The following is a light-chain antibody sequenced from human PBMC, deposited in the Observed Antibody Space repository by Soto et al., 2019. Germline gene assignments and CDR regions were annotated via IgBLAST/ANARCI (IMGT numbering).Light chain of an antibody. CDR1: QSVNIW. J-gene: IGKJ1*01. Sequence: EIQMTQFPSALSASVGARVTITCRASQSVNIWLAWYQQKPGKAPKLLMSEASTVETGGPARCSCSGSGTQFTLTISSMQLDDFASYYYHKYNNFLTFGQGTKVQIK. CDR2: EAS. CDR3: HKYNNFLT. V-gene: IGKV1-5*03.